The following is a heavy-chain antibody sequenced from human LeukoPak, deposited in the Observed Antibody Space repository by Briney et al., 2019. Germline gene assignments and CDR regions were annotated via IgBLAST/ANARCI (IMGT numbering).Heavy chain of an antibody. CDR3: VRNLAVAGTCFDS. V-gene: IGHV3-7*03. D-gene: IGHD6-19*01. CDR1: GFTFRNYW. CDR2: IKQDGSDR. J-gene: IGHJ4*02. Sequence: GGSLRLSCAASGFTFRNYWMSWVRQAPGTGLEWVANIKQDGSDRNYVTSVRGRFTISRDNAESSLFLQVNSLRAEDTAVYYCVRNLAVAGTCFDSWGQGTLVTVSS.